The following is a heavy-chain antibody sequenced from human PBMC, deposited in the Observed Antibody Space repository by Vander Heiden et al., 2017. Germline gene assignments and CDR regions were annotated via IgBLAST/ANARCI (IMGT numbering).Heavy chain of an antibody. CDR2: IHYDGTNE. V-gene: IGHV3-30*18. J-gene: IGHJ5*02. D-gene: IGHD3-3*01. Sequence: QVQLVESGGGMVQPGKSLRLSCAASGFTFSSFGMHWVRQAPGKGLEWVAVIHYDGTNEEYADSVKGRFSITRDNAKNTLYLQMNSLRLEDTGVYYCAKERREWFLHSQFDAWGQGTLLTVSS. CDR1: GFTFSSFG. CDR3: AKERREWFLHSQFDA.